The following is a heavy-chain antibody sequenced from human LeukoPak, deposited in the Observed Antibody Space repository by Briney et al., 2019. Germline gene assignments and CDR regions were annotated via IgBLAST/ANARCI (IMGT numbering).Heavy chain of an antibody. CDR3: ATLVEMATIVFDY. CDR1: GFTFSSYA. J-gene: IGHJ4*02. D-gene: IGHD5-24*01. Sequence: PGRSLRLSCAASGFTFSSYAMHWVRQAPGKGLEWVAVISYDGSNKYYADSVKGRFTISRDNSKNTLYLQMNSLRAEDTAVYYCATLVEMATIVFDYWGQGTLVTVSS. V-gene: IGHV3-30-3*01. CDR2: ISYDGSNK.